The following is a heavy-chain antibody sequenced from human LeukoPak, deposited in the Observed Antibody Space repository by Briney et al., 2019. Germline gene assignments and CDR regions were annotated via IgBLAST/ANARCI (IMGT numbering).Heavy chain of an antibody. Sequence: SETLSLTCTVSAVSINNYYWSWIRQPPGKGLEWIGYIYYSGSTNYNPSLKSRVTISVDTPKNQFSLKLTSVTAADTAIYYCARGGWSLDYWGQGTLVTVSS. CDR1: AVSINNYY. CDR2: IYYSGST. D-gene: IGHD2-15*01. J-gene: IGHJ4*02. CDR3: ARGGWSLDY. V-gene: IGHV4-59*01.